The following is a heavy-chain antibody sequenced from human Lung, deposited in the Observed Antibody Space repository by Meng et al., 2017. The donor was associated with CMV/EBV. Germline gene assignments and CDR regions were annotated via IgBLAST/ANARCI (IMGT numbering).Heavy chain of an antibody. Sequence: QVPLQESGPGLVKPSEALSLTCAVSGGSISTYYWSWIRQPPGKGLEWIGNNHYSGSTNYNPSRASRVTISVDSSKNQFSLKLSSVTAADTAVYYCARHQNGGTYPLDYWGQGTLVTVSS. CDR2: NHYSGST. J-gene: IGHJ4*02. D-gene: IGHD3-16*02. CDR1: GGSISTYY. V-gene: IGHV4-59*08. CDR3: ARHQNGGTYPLDY.